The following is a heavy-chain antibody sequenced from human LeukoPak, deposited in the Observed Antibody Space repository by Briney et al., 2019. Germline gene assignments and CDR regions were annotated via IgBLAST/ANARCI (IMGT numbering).Heavy chain of an antibody. CDR2: IIPIFGTA. V-gene: IGHV1-69*01. CDR3: ARVHGAYDYYGMDV. J-gene: IGHJ6*02. CDR1: GGTFSSYA. Sequence: SVKLSCKASGGTFSSYAISWVRQAPGQGLEWMGGIIPIFGTANYAQKFQGRVTITADESTSTAYMELSSLRSEDTAVYYCARVHGAYDYYGMDVWGQGPTVPVSS. D-gene: IGHD4-17*01.